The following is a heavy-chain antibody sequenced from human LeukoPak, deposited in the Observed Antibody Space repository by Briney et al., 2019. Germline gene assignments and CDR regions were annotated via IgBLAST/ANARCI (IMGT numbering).Heavy chain of an antibody. V-gene: IGHV3-21*01. Sequence: GGSLRLSCAASGFTFSSYSMNWVRQAPGKGLEWVSSISSSCSYIYYADSVKGRFTISRDNAKNSLYLQMNSLRAEDTAVYYCARGRIAAPIDYWGQGTLVTVSS. CDR3: ARGRIAAPIDY. J-gene: IGHJ4*02. D-gene: IGHD6-13*01. CDR2: ISSSCSYI. CDR1: GFTFSSYS.